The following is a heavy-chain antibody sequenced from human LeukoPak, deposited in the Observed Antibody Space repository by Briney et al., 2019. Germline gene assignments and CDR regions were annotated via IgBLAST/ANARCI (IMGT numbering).Heavy chain of an antibody. CDR2: ISGSGGST. Sequence: GGSLRLSCAASGFTFSSYAMSWVRQAPGKGLEWVSAISGSGGSTYYADSVKGRFTISRDNSKNTLYLQMNSLRAEDTAVYYCTKDRGSYYAEYFQHWGQGTLVTVSS. D-gene: IGHD1-26*01. J-gene: IGHJ1*01. V-gene: IGHV3-23*01. CDR1: GFTFSSYA. CDR3: TKDRGSYYAEYFQH.